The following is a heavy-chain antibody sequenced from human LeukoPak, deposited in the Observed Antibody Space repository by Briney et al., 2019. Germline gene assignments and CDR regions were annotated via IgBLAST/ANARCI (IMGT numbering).Heavy chain of an antibody. J-gene: IGHJ4*02. Sequence: SVKVSCKASGGTFSSYAISWVRQAPGQGLEWMGRIIPILGIANYAQKFQGRVTITADKSTSTAYMELSSLRSEDTAVYYCARGVVTATTFFDYWGQGTLVTVSS. D-gene: IGHD2-21*02. CDR3: ARGVVTATTFFDY. CDR1: GGTFSSYA. V-gene: IGHV1-69*04. CDR2: IIPILGIA.